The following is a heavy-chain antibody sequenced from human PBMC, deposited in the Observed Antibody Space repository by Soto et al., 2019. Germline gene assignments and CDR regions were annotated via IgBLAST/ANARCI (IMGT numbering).Heavy chain of an antibody. CDR1: GFTFSSYS. J-gene: IGHJ6*02. CDR3: ARPLWVGEQHYNYGMDV. V-gene: IGHV3-21*01. D-gene: IGHD3-10*01. CDR2: ISSSSFYI. Sequence: PGGSLRLSCAASGFTFSSYSMKWVRQAPGKGLEWVSSISSSSFYIYYADSVKGRFTVSRDNAKNSLYLQMNSLRAEDTAVYYCARPLWVGEQHYNYGMDVWGQGTTVTVSS.